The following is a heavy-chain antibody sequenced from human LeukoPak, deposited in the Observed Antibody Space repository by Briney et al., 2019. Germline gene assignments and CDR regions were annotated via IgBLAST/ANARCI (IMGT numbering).Heavy chain of an antibody. CDR2: ISKTGGTK. CDR1: GFTFSAYG. D-gene: IGHD5-18*01. CDR3: AKEVGYNYAPLDY. Sequence: PGRSLRLSCAASGFTFSAYGMQWVRQAPGKGLEWLAVISKTGGTKYYADSVKGRFTVSRDNAGNTLYLQMNSLRPEDTVVYYCAKEVGYNYAPLDYWGLGTLVTVSS. J-gene: IGHJ4*02. V-gene: IGHV3-30*18.